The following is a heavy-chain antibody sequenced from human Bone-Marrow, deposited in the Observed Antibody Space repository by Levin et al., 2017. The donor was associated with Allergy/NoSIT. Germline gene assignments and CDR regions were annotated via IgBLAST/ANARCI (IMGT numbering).Heavy chain of an antibody. D-gene: IGHD3-22*01. CDR3: ASLTYYYDSSGYSDR. V-gene: IGHV4-34*01. Sequence: SQTLSLTCAVYGGSFSGSYWSWIRPPPGKGLEWIGEINHSGSTNYNPSLKSRVTISVDTSKNQFSLKLSSVTAADTAVYYCASLTYYYDSSGYSDRWGQGTLVTVSS. CDR2: INHSGST. CDR1: GGSFSGSY. J-gene: IGHJ4*02.